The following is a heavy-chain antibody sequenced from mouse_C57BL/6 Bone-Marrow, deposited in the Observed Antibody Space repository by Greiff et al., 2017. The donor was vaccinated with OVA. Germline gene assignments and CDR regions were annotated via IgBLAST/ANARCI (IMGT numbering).Heavy chain of an antibody. V-gene: IGHV1-53*01. Sequence: QVQLKQPGTELVKPGASVKLSCKASGYTFTSYWMHWVKQRPGQGLEWIGNINPSNGGTNYNEKFKSKATLTVDKSSSTAYMQLSSLTSEDSAVYYGARKAYYSNYVSFAYWGQGTLVTVSA. CDR2: INPSNGGT. D-gene: IGHD2-5*01. CDR3: ARKAYYSNYVSFAY. CDR1: GYTFTSYW. J-gene: IGHJ3*01.